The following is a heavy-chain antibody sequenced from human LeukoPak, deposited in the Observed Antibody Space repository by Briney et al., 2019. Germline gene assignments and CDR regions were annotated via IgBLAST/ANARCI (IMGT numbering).Heavy chain of an antibody. J-gene: IGHJ5*02. CDR3: AKNFRNGTTSLDWFDP. V-gene: IGHV3-23*01. CDR2: MSCSGGSGGIVGT. CDR1: GFTFSFYA. D-gene: IGHD1-7*01. Sequence: GGSLRLSCAASGFTFSFYAMSWVRQAPGKGLEWVSRMSCSGGSGGIVGTYYADSVKGRFTISRDTSTNTLYLQMNGLRAEDTAVYYCAKNFRNGTTSLDWFDPWGPGTLVTVSS.